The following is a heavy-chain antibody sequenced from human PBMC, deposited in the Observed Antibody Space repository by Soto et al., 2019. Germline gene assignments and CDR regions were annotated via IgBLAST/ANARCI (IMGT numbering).Heavy chain of an antibody. CDR1: GGSISSYY. V-gene: IGHV4-59*01. CDR2: IYYSGST. J-gene: IGHJ6*02. CDR3: ARGAAAAAGRYYYYYGMDV. D-gene: IGHD6-13*01. Sequence: SETLSLTCTVSGGSISSYYWSWIRQPPGKGLEWIGYIYYSGSTNYNPSLKSRVTISVDTSKNQFSLKLSSVTAADTAVYYCARGAAAAAGRYYYYYGMDVWGQGTTVTVSS.